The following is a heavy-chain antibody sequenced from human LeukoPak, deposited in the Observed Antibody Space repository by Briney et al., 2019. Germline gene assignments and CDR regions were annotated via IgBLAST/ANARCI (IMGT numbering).Heavy chain of an antibody. V-gene: IGHV3-21*01. J-gene: IGHJ4*02. D-gene: IGHD1-26*01. CDR3: AREVVGATSGDY. CDR1: GFTVSSNY. CDR2: ISSSSSYI. Sequence: PGGSLRLSCAASGFTVSSNYISWVRQAPGKGLEWVSSISSSSSYIYYADSVKGRFTISRDNAKNSLYLQMNSLRAEDTAVYYCAREVVGATSGDYWGQGTLVTVS.